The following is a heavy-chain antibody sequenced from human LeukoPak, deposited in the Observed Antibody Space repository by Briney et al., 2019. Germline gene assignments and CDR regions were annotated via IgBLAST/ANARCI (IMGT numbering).Heavy chain of an antibody. Sequence: PSETLSLTCTVSGGSISSGDYYWSWIRQPPGKGLEWIGYIYYSESTYYNPSLKSRVTISVDTSKNQFSLKLSSVTAADTAVYYCAREYGVNYYDSSGYLDYWGQGTLVTVSS. J-gene: IGHJ4*02. CDR1: GGSISSGDYY. D-gene: IGHD3-22*01. V-gene: IGHV4-30-4*01. CDR3: AREYGVNYYDSSGYLDY. CDR2: IYYSEST.